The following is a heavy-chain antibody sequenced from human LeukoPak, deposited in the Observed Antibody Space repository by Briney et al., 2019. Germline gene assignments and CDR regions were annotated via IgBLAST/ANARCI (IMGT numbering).Heavy chain of an antibody. CDR2: INHSGST. V-gene: IGHV4-34*01. Sequence: SETLSLTCAVYGGSFSGNYWSWIRQPPGKGLEWIGDINHSGSTNYNPSLKSRVTISVDTSKNQFSLKLSSVTAADTAMYYCASGFGVARIFDYWGQGTLVTVSS. CDR1: GGSFSGNY. D-gene: IGHD3-3*01. CDR3: ASGFGVARIFDY. J-gene: IGHJ4*02.